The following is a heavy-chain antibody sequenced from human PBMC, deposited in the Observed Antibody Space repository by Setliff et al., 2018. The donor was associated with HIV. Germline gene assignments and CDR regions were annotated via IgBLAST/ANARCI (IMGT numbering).Heavy chain of an antibody. Sequence: SETLSLTFTVSGDSVSSRSYYWSWIRQPPGKGLEWIGYIYYSGSTNYNPSLKSRVTISVDTSKNHFSLKLRSVTAADTAVYYCASGVAGTVDYWGQGTLVTVSS. CDR1: GDSVSSRSYY. J-gene: IGHJ4*02. V-gene: IGHV4-61*03. CDR3: ASGVAGTVDY. D-gene: IGHD6-19*01. CDR2: IYYSGST.